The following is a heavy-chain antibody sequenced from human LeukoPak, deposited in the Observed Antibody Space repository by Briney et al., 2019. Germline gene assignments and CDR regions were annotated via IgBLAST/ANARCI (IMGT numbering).Heavy chain of an antibody. CDR3: TKGDFWSGYSDY. D-gene: IGHD3-3*01. Sequence: PGGSLRLSCAASGFTFSSYGMHWVRQAPGKGLEWVAVISNNGRDRHYLDSVKGRFTISRDNSKNTLYLQMNSLRAEDTAVYYCTKGDFWSGYSDYWGQGTLVTVSS. V-gene: IGHV3-30*18. CDR2: ISNNGRDR. J-gene: IGHJ4*02. CDR1: GFTFSSYG.